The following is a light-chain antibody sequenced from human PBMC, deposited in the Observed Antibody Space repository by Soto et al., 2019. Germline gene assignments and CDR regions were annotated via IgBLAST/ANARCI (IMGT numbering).Light chain of an antibody. CDR2: DAS. CDR3: AQRVWPWT. V-gene: IGKV3-11*01. Sequence: EIVLTQSPGTVSLSPGERATLSCRASQSVGDWLAWYQQKPGQAPRLLIYDASNRATGIPARFSGSGSGTDFTLTISSLEPEDCAVYYCAQRVWPWTVGHGTNVEIK. CDR1: QSVGDW. J-gene: IGKJ1*01.